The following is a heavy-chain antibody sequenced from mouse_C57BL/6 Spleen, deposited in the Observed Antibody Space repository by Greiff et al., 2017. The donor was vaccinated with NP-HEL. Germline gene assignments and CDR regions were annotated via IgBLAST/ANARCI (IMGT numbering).Heavy chain of an antibody. J-gene: IGHJ4*01. CDR3: VRDYDGNYVGYAMDY. D-gene: IGHD2-3*01. CDR1: GFTFNTYA. CDR2: IRSKSSNYAT. Sequence: EVQLVESGGGLVQPKGSLKLSCAASGFTFNTYAMHWVRQAPGKGLEWVARIRSKSSNYATYYADSVKDRFTISRDDSQSMLYLQMNNLKTEDTAMYDGVRDYDGNYVGYAMDYWGQGTSVTVSS. V-gene: IGHV10-3*01.